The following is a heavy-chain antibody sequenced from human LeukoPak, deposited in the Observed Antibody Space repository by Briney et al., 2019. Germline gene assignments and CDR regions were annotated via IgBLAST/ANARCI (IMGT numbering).Heavy chain of an antibody. Sequence: SETLSLTCTGSGGSISSYYWSWIRQPPGKGLEWIGYIYYSGSTNYNPSLKSRVTISVDTSKNQFSLKLSSVTAADTAVYYCARTYYDILTGFQFYYFDYWGQGTLVTVSS. V-gene: IGHV4-59*01. CDR1: GGSISSYY. CDR3: ARTYYDILTGFQFYYFDY. CDR2: IYYSGST. D-gene: IGHD3-9*01. J-gene: IGHJ4*02.